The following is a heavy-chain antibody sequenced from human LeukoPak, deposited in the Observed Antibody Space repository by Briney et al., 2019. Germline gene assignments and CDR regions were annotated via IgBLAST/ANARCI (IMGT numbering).Heavy chain of an antibody. V-gene: IGHV4-4*02. CDR2: IYHSGSS. CDR3: VSRTATVPEGFDI. CDR1: RGSISSPNW. J-gene: IGHJ3*02. Sequence: SETLSLTCTVSRGSISSPNWWTWVRQPPGKGLEWIGEIYHSGSSNHNPSLISRLTISLDKSRNQLSLRLRSVTAADTAVYYCVSRTATVPEGFDIWGQGTMVTVSS.